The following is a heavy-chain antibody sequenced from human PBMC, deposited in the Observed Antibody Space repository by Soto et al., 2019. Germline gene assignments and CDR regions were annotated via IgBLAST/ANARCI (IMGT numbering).Heavy chain of an antibody. CDR3: ARYGYNRGAFDY. V-gene: IGHV4-59*01. J-gene: IGHJ4*02. Sequence: SETLSLTCTVSGGSISSYYWSWIRQPPGKGLEWIGYIYYSGSTNYNPSLKSRVTISVDTSKNQFSLKLSSVTAADTAVYYCARYGYNRGAFDYWGQGTLVTVSS. CDR1: GGSISSYY. CDR2: IYYSGST. D-gene: IGHD5-12*01.